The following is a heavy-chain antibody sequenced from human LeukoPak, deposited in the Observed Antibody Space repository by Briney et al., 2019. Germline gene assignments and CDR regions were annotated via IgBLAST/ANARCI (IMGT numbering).Heavy chain of an antibody. V-gene: IGHV4-59*08. CDR1: GGSISSYY. D-gene: IGHD4-11*01. Sequence: PSETLSLTCTVSGGSISSYYWIWIRKPPGKGLERIGYIYYYGSTYYNPSLKSRVTISVDTSKNQLSLNLKPVTAADTAVYYCARQAVIGQDYFDYWGQGTLVTDSS. CDR2: IYYYGST. CDR3: ARQAVIGQDYFDY. J-gene: IGHJ4*02.